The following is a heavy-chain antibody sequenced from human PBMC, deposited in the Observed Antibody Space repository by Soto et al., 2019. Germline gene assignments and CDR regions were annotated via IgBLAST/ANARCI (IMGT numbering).Heavy chain of an antibody. D-gene: IGHD3-9*01. CDR1: GFTFSSYA. CDR2: ISGSCGST. CDR3: SAPVDYDNVTGYGDI. Sequence: EVQLLASGGGLVQHGGSLSLSCAASGFTFSSYAMSWVRQAPRTGLEWVSDISGSCGSTHYADSVKGRFNISRNNPKNTLYLQMNSLRAEDTAVYYCSAPVDYDNVTGYGDIWGHGTMVTVSS. V-gene: IGHV3-23*01. J-gene: IGHJ3*02.